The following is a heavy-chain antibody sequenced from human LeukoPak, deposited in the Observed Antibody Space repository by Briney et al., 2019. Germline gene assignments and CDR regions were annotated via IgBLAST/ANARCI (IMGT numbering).Heavy chain of an antibody. CDR3: AKDYY. V-gene: IGHV3-43*02. CDR2: ISGDGATT. CDR1: GFTLDHYS. Sequence: PGWSLRLSCPASGFTLDHYSMHWVRPGAGKGLEWLSLISGDGATTYYADSVKGRFTISRDNIKNSLYLQMNSLRTEDTALYYCAKDYYWGQGTLVTVSS. J-gene: IGHJ4*02.